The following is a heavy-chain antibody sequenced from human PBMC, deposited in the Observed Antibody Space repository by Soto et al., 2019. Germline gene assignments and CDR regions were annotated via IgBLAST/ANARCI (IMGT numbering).Heavy chain of an antibody. V-gene: IGHV4-59*01. CDR2: IYYSGST. CDR3: ARGGLRYFDCLLESVVTWFDH. D-gene: IGHD3-9*01. Sequence: QVQLQESGPGLVKPSETLSLTCTVSGGSISSYYWSWIRQPPGKGLEWIGDIYYSGSTNYNPSLKSRVTISVDTSKNQFSLKLSSGTAADTAVYYCARGGLRYFDCLLESVVTWFDHWGQGTLVTVSS. J-gene: IGHJ5*02. CDR1: GGSISSYY.